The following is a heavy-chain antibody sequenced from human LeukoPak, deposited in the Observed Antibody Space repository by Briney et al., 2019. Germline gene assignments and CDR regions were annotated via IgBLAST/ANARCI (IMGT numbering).Heavy chain of an antibody. CDR1: GYTFTGYY. CDR2: INPNSGGT. V-gene: IGHV1-2*02. J-gene: IGHJ3*02. D-gene: IGHD5-12*01. Sequence: ASVKVSCKASGYTFTGYYMHWVRQAPGQGLEWMGWINPNSGGTNYAQKFQGRVTMTRHTSISTAYMELSRLRSDDTAVYYCARFGGGYAHAFDIWGQGTMVTVSS. CDR3: ARFGGGYAHAFDI.